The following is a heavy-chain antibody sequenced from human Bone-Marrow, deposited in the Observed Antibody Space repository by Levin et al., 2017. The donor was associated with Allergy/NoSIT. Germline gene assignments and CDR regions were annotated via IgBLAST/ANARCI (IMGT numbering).Heavy chain of an antibody. V-gene: IGHV3-23*01. D-gene: IGHD2-2*01. CDR2: ISGSGGNT. CDR3: AKGWYCSSTNCYSSSNYGMDV. Sequence: GGSLRLSCAASGFTFSSYAMNWVRQAPGKGLEWVSIISGSGGNTYYADSVKGRFTISRDNSKNTLYLQMNSLRAEDTAVYYCAKGWYCSSTNCYSSSNYGMDVWGQGTTVTVSS. CDR1: GFTFSSYA. J-gene: IGHJ6*02.